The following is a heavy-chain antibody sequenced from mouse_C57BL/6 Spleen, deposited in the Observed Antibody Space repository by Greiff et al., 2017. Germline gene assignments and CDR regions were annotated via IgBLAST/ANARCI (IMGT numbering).Heavy chain of an antibody. Sequence: QVQLQQPGAELVKPGASVKLSCKASGYTFTSYWMHWVKQRPGQGLEWIGMIHPNSGSTNYNEKFKSKATLTVDKSSSTAYMQLSSLTCGDSAVYYCARGGYGSSYAAYYYAMDDWGKGTSVTVSS. CDR3: ARGGYGSSYAAYYYAMDD. D-gene: IGHD1-1*01. J-gene: IGHJ4*01. CDR2: IHPNSGST. V-gene: IGHV1-64*01. CDR1: GYTFTSYW.